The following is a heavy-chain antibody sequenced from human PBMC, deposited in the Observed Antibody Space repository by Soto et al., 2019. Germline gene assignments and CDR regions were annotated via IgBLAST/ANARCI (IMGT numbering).Heavy chain of an antibody. J-gene: IGHJ6*02. V-gene: IGHV3-13*01. CDR1: GFTFSSYD. CDR3: ARGIQNRYGMDV. D-gene: IGHD5-18*01. Sequence: GGSLRLSCAASGFTFSSYDMHWVRQATGKGLEWVSAIGTAGDTYYPGSVKGRFTISRDNAKNTVYLQMNSLRGEDTAVYYCARGIQNRYGMDVWGQGTTVTVSS. CDR2: IGTAGDT.